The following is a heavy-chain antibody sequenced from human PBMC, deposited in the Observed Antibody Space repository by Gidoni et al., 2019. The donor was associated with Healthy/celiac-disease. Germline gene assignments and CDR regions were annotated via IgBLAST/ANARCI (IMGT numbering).Heavy chain of an antibody. CDR2: IYYSGST. CDR1: GGSISSRSYY. D-gene: IGHD3-22*01. CDR3: ARTVYYYDSSGYVDY. J-gene: IGHJ4*02. V-gene: IGHV4-39*01. Sequence: QLQLQESGPGLVKPSETLSLTCTVSGGSISSRSYYWGWIRQPPGKGLEWIGSIYYSGSTYYSPSLKRRVTISVDTSKNQFSLKLGSVTAADTAVYYCARTVYYYDSSGYVDYWGQGTLVTVSS.